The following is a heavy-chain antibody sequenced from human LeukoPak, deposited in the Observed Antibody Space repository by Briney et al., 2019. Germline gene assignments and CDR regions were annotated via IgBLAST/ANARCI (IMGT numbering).Heavy chain of an antibody. CDR3: ARGSKWFDP. Sequence: SETLSLTCAVYGGSFSGYYWSWIRQPPGKGLEWIGEINHSGSTNYDPSLKSRVTISVDTSKNQFSLKLSSVTAADTAVYYCARGSKWFDPWGQGTLVTVSS. V-gene: IGHV4-34*01. CDR2: INHSGST. J-gene: IGHJ5*02. CDR1: GGSFSGYY.